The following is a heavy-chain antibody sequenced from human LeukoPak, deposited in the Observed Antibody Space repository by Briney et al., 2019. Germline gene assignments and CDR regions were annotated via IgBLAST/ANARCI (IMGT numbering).Heavy chain of an antibody. J-gene: IGHJ4*02. Sequence: PGGSLRLSCAASGFTFSSYAMSWVRQAPGKGLEWVSGISGSGGSTHYADSVKGRFTISRDNSKNTLYVQMNSLRAEDTAVYYCARGLPYYYDGSGYYPFDYWGQGTLVTVSS. V-gene: IGHV3-23*01. CDR2: ISGSGGST. CDR3: ARGLPYYYDGSGYYPFDY. D-gene: IGHD3-22*01. CDR1: GFTFSSYA.